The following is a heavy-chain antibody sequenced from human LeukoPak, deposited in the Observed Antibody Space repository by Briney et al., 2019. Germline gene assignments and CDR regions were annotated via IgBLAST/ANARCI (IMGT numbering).Heavy chain of an antibody. CDR2: TYYRSKWYN. CDR1: GDSVSSNSAA. J-gene: IGHJ3*02. CDR3: ARAHSSSWYGAFDI. Sequence: SQTLSLTCAISGDSVSSNSAAWNWIRQSPSRGLEWLGRTYYRSKWYNDYAVSVKSRITINPDTSKNQFSLQLNSVTAADTAVYYCARAHSSSWYGAFDIWGQGTMVTVSS. V-gene: IGHV6-1*01. D-gene: IGHD6-13*01.